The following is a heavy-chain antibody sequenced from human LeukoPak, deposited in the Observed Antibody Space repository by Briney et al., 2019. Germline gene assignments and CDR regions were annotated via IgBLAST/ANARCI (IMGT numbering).Heavy chain of an antibody. V-gene: IGHV4-34*01. D-gene: IGHD2-21*02. CDR3: ASCSDNCYLRYFDL. CDR1: GGSFSDYY. CDR2: INHSGST. Sequence: SETLSLICAVYGGSFSDYYWSWIRQPPGRGLEWIGEINHSGSTNYNPSLKSRVTISVDTSKNQFSLKLSSVTAADTAVYYCASCSDNCYLRYFDLWGRGTLVTVSS. J-gene: IGHJ2*01.